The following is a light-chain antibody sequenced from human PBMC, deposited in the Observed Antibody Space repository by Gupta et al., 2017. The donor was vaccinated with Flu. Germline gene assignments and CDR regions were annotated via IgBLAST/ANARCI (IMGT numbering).Light chain of an antibody. CDR2: DAS. CDR1: QSVSTY. Sequence: EIVLTQSPGTLSLSPGERATLSCRASQSVSTYLAWYQQKPGQAPRLLIYDASNRATGIPARFRGSGSGTDFTLTIRSLEPEDFAVYYCQQHSNWPLTFGQGTRLEIK. V-gene: IGKV3-11*01. J-gene: IGKJ5*01. CDR3: QQHSNWPLT.